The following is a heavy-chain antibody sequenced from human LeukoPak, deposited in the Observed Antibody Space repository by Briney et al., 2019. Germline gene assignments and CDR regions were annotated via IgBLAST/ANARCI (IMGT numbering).Heavy chain of an antibody. J-gene: IGHJ4*02. Sequence: SETLSLTCAVYGGSFSGYYWSWIRQPPGKGPEWIGEINHSGSTNYNPSLKSRVTISVDTSKNQFSLKLSSVTAADTAVYYCARIVPAAIRPDYFDYWGQGTLVTVSS. D-gene: IGHD2-2*01. CDR3: ARIVPAAIRPDYFDY. V-gene: IGHV4-34*01. CDR1: GGSFSGYY. CDR2: INHSGST.